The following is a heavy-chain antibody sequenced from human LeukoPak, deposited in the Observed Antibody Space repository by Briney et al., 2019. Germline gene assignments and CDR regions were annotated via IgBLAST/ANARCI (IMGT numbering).Heavy chain of an antibody. CDR1: GGSISSSSYY. CDR2: IYYSGST. D-gene: IGHD3-22*01. V-gene: IGHV4-39*01. J-gene: IGHJ4*02. CDR3: ASGRGYYYDSSGDLEN. Sequence: SETLSLTCTVSGGSISSSSYYWGRLRQPPGKGLEWIGSIYYSGSTYYNPSLKSRVTISVDTSKNQFSLKLSSVTAADTAVYYCASGRGYYYDSSGDLENWGQGTLVTVSS.